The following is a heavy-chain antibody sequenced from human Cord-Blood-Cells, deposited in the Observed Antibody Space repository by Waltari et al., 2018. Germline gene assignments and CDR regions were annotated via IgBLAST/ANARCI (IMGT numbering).Heavy chain of an antibody. D-gene: IGHD3-3*01. J-gene: IGHJ4*02. V-gene: IGHV4-34*01. CDR2: INHSGST. CDR1: GGSFSGYY. Sequence: QVQLQQWGAGLLKPSETLSLTCAVYGGSFSGYYWSWIRQPPGKGLEWIGEINHSGSTNYNPSLKRRVTISVDTSKNQFSLKLSSVTAADTAVYYCARGGVVTYYDFWSGYYFDYWGQGTLVTVSS. CDR3: ARGGVVTYYDFWSGYYFDY.